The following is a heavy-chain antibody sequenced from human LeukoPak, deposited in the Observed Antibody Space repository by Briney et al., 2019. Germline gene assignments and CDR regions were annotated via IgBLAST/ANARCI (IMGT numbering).Heavy chain of an antibody. CDR2: ISGSGGNT. CDR1: EFTFSSYA. D-gene: IGHD3-10*01. Sequence: GGSLRLSGAASEFTFSSYAMSWVRQAPGKGLDWVSTISGSGGNTYYADSVKGRFTISRDNSKNTLYLQMSSLRAEDTAVYYCAKDFYFGSGSSYSYGMDVWGQGTTVTVSS. V-gene: IGHV3-23*01. CDR3: AKDFYFGSGSSYSYGMDV. J-gene: IGHJ6*02.